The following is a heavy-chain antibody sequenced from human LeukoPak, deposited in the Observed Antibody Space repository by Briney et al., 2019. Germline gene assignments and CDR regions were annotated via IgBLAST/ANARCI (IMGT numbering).Heavy chain of an antibody. D-gene: IGHD6-19*01. CDR1: GFTIVTYS. V-gene: IGHV3-21*01. CDR2: MNSDGGFI. Sequence: GGSLRLSCAAYGFTIVTYSMSWVRQAPGKGREWVSTMNSDGGFIVYADSVKGRFTISKDNAKNSLYLQMNSLRADDTAVYYCARDNAGWSRDYWGQGTLVTVSS. J-gene: IGHJ4*02. CDR3: ARDNAGWSRDY.